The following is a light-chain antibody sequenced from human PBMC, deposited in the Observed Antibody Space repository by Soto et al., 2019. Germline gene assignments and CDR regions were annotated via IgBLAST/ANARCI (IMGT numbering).Light chain of an antibody. CDR3: SSYTSSSTVI. CDR2: EVN. Sequence: QSVLTQPASVSWSPGQSIAISCPGSSSEVGGYNYVSWYQQHSSKAPKIKNYEVNSRPSGVSERFSGSKSGNTAFLTISGLQAEDEAEYYCSSYTSSSTVIFGGGTKVTV. V-gene: IGLV2-14*03. J-gene: IGLJ2*01. CDR1: SSEVGGYNY.